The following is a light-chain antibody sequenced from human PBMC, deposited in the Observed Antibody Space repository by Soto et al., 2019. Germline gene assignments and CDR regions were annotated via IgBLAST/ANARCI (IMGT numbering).Light chain of an antibody. J-gene: IGKJ1*01. CDR2: GAS. Sequence: EIVMTQSPGTLSVSPGERATLSCRASQSISGNLVWYQQKPGQAPRLLIYGASTRATGIPARFSGSGSGTEFTLTLSSLQSEDFAVYYCQQYNNWPRTFGQGTKVDI. CDR3: QQYNNWPRT. CDR1: QSISGN. V-gene: IGKV3-15*01.